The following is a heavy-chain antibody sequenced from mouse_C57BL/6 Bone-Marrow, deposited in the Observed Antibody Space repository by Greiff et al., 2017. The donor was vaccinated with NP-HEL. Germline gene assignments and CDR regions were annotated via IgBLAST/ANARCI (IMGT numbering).Heavy chain of an antibody. Sequence: EVKLVESGPGLAKPSQTLSLTCSVTGYSITSDYWNWIRKFPGNKLEYMGYISYSGSTYYNPSLKSRISITRDTSKNQYYLQLNSVTTDDTATYYCARDRYYYGSSYWYFDVWGTGTTVTVSS. CDR3: ARDRYYYGSSYWYFDV. CDR1: GYSITSDY. V-gene: IGHV3-8*01. J-gene: IGHJ1*03. D-gene: IGHD1-1*01. CDR2: ISYSGST.